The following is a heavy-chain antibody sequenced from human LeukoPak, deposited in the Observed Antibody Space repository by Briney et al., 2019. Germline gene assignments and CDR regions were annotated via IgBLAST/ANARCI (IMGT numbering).Heavy chain of an antibody. CDR1: GDSISGYY. CDR2: IYTSGDT. Sequence: SETLSLTCTVSGDSISGYYWSWVRQPAGKGLEWIGRIYTSGDTNYSPSLKSRLTLSLDTSKNQFSLKLTSVTAADTAVYYCARHLVATTQDDAFDIWGQRTMVTVSS. D-gene: IGHD5-24*01. CDR3: ARHLVATTQDDAFDI. V-gene: IGHV4-4*07. J-gene: IGHJ3*02.